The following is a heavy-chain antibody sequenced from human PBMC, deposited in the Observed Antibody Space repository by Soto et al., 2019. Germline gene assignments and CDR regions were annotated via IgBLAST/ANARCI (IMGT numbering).Heavy chain of an antibody. CDR2: FDPEDGGT. J-gene: IGHJ4*02. V-gene: IGHV1-24*01. CDR3: ATDLGWVTPQPLPADY. Sequence: GASVKVSCKVSGYTLTELSMHWVRQAPGKGLEWMGGFDPEDGGTIYAQKFQGRVTMTEDTSTDTAYMELSSLRSEDTAVYYCATDLGWVTPQPLPADYWGQGTLVTVSS. D-gene: IGHD2-21*02. CDR1: GYTLTELS.